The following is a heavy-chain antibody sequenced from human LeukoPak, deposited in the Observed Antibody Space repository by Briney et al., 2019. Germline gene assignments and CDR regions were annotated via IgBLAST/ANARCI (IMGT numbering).Heavy chain of an antibody. CDR3: AKDWRFPLSVPYSGSWYSTDYGMDV. J-gene: IGHJ6*02. CDR2: ISGSGGST. Sequence: GGSLRLSCAASGFTFSSYAMSWVRQAPGKGLERVSAISGSGGSTSYADSVKGRFTISRDNSNNTLYSQMHSLRAAATAAHYCAKDWRFPLSVPYSGSWYSTDYGMDVWGQGTTVTVSS. D-gene: IGHD6-13*01. V-gene: IGHV3-23*01. CDR1: GFTFSSYA.